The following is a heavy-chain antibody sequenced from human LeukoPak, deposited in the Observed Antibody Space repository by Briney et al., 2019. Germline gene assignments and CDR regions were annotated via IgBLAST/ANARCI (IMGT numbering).Heavy chain of an antibody. CDR1: GFTFSSSA. J-gene: IGHJ4*02. CDR2: ISGSGVT. V-gene: IGHV3-23*01. CDR3: AKDLNWGGR. Sequence: GGSLRLSCTASGFTFSSSAVSWVRQAPGKGLEWVSGISGSGVTDYADFVKGRFTISRDNSKNTLYLQINSLRAEDTAVYYCAKDLNWGGRWGQGTLVTVSS. D-gene: IGHD7-27*01.